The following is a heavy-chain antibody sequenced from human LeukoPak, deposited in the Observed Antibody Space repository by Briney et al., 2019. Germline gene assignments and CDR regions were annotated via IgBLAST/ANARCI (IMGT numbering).Heavy chain of an antibody. V-gene: IGHV4-59*01. D-gene: IGHD7-27*01. J-gene: IGHJ2*01. Sequence: PSETLSLTCTVSGGSISSYYWSWIRQPPGKGLGWIGYIYYSGSTNYNPSLKSRVTISVDTSKNQFSLKLSSVTAADTAVYYCARDTGDLWYFDLWGRGTLVTVSS. CDR1: GGSISSYY. CDR2: IYYSGST. CDR3: ARDTGDLWYFDL.